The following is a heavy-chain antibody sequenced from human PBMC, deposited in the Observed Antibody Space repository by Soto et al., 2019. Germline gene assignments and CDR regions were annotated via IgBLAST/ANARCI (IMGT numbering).Heavy chain of an antibody. D-gene: IGHD6-13*01. CDR1: GFTFSSYA. Sequence: GGSLRLSCAASGFTFSSYAMSWVRQAPGKGLEWVSAISGSRCSTYYADSVKGRFTISRDNSKNTLYLQMNSLRAEDTAVYYCAKVTRYSSSWYNDDYYYYYGMDVWGQGTTVTVSS. J-gene: IGHJ6*02. CDR3: AKVTRYSSSWYNDDYYYYYGMDV. V-gene: IGHV3-23*01. CDR2: ISGSRCST.